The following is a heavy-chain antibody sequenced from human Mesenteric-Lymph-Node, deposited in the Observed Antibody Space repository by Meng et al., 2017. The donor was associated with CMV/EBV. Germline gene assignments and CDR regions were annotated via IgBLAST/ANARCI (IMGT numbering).Heavy chain of an antibody. J-gene: IGHJ4*02. V-gene: IGHV3-23*01. Sequence: GESLKISCAASGFTFSSYGMHWVRQAPGKGLEWVSTMSSNSFYIYYADSVKGRFTISRDNSKNTLYLQMNSLRAEDTAVYYCAKSVDTAKFDYWGQGTLVTVSS. CDR1: GFTFSSYG. CDR3: AKSVDTAKFDY. D-gene: IGHD5-18*01. CDR2: MSSNSFYI.